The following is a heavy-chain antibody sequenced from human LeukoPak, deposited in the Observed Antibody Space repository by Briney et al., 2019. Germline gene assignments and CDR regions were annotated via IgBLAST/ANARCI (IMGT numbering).Heavy chain of an antibody. Sequence: GGSLRLSCAASGFTSSSYSMNWVRHAPGKGLELVSSISSSSSYIYYADSVKGRFTISRDNAKNSLYLQMNSLRAEDTAVYYCARGGITMVQGVIIGWGQGTLVTVSS. V-gene: IGHV3-21*01. CDR1: GFTSSSYS. J-gene: IGHJ4*02. D-gene: IGHD3-10*01. CDR3: ARGGITMVQGVIIG. CDR2: ISSSSSYI.